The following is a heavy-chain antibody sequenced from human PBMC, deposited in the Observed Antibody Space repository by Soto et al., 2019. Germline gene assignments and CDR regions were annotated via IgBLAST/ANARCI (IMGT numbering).Heavy chain of an antibody. CDR1: GYTFTSYG. Sequence: ASVKVSCKASGYTFTSYGISWVRQAPGQGLEWMGWISAYNGNTNYAQKLQGRVTMTTDTSTSTAYMELRSLRSDDAAVYYCARDGTKGDYYYYYGMDVWGQGTTVTVSS. J-gene: IGHJ6*02. CDR2: ISAYNGNT. D-gene: IGHD1-1*01. CDR3: ARDGTKGDYYYYYGMDV. V-gene: IGHV1-18*04.